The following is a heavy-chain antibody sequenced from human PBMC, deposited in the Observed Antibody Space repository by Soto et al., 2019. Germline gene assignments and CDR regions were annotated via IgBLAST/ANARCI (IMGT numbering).Heavy chain of an antibody. CDR1: GYTFTSYY. CDR2: INPSGGSR. CDR3: ARGEDCSGGSCSSSFDI. Sequence: QVQLVQSGAEVKKPGASVKVSCKASGYTFTSYYMHWVRQAPGQGLEWMGIINPSGGSRSYAQKFQGRVTMTRDTSTSTVYMELSSLRSEDTAVYYCARGEDCSGGSCSSSFDIWGQGTMVTVSS. V-gene: IGHV1-46*01. J-gene: IGHJ3*02. D-gene: IGHD2-15*01.